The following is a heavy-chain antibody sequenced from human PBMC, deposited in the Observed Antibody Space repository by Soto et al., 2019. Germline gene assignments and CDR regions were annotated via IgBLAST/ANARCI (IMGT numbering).Heavy chain of an antibody. CDR3: ARGGPEMATNSNYYYGMDV. CDR2: ISSSGSTI. CDR1: GFTFSDYY. D-gene: IGHD5-12*01. V-gene: IGHV3-11*01. Sequence: VGSLRLSCAASGFTFSDYYMSWIRQAPGKGLEWVSYISSSGSTIYYADSVKGRFTISRDNAKNSLYLQMNSLRAEDTAVYYCARGGPEMATNSNYYYGMDVWGQGTTVTVSS. J-gene: IGHJ6*02.